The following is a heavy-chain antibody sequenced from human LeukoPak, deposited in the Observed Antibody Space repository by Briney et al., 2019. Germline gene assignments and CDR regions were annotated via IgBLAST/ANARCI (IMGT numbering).Heavy chain of an antibody. J-gene: IGHJ5*02. V-gene: IGHV1-46*01. CDR1: GYTFTSNY. CDR2: ISPSGGST. Sequence: ASVKVSCKAFGYTFTSNYMHWVRQAPGQGPEWMGVISPSGGSTTYAQKFQGRVTLTRDMSTSTDYLELSSLRSEDTAVYYCARTAAGTWVVEDWFDPWGQGTLVTVSS. D-gene: IGHD6-13*01. CDR3: ARTAAGTWVVEDWFDP.